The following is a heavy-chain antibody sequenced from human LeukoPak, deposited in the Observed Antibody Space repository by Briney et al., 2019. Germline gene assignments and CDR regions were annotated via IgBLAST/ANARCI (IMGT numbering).Heavy chain of an antibody. V-gene: IGHV3-23*01. J-gene: IGHJ4*02. Sequence: GASLRLSCAASGFTISSYAMSWVRQAPGKGLEWVSGINDSGGSTYYADSVKGRFTISRDNSKNTLYLQMNSLRAEDTAVYYCAKGVDTRRRIGMRVVVTYYFDYWGQGTLVTVSS. D-gene: IGHD3-22*01. CDR3: AKGVDTRRRIGMRVVVTYYFDY. CDR1: GFTISSYA. CDR2: INDSGGST.